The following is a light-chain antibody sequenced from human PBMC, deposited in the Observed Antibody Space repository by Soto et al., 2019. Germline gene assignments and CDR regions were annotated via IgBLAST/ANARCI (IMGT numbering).Light chain of an antibody. CDR1: GSDVGAYNY. Sequence: QSALTQPASVSGSPGQSITISCTGTGSDVGAYNYVSWYQQHPDKAPKLMIYDVSARPSGVSNRFSGSKSGNTASLTISGLQAEEESDYYCPSFTSSSTLYVFGAGTKVTVL. CDR2: DVS. J-gene: IGLJ1*01. V-gene: IGLV2-14*01. CDR3: PSFTSSSTLYV.